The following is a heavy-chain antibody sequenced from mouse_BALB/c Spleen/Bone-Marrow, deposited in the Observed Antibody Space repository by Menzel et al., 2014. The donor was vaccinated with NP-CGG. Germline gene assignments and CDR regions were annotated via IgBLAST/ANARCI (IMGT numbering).Heavy chain of an antibody. CDR1: GYTFTSYW. Sequence: VQLQHSGAELVKPGAPVKLSCKASGYTFTSYWMNWVKQRPGRGLEWIGRIDPSDSETHYNQKFKDKATLTVDKSSSTAYIQLSSLTSEDSAVYYCARSTGYYWYFDVWGAGTTVTVSS. CDR2: IDPSDSET. J-gene: IGHJ1*01. V-gene: IGHV1-69*02. CDR3: ARSTGYYWYFDV. D-gene: IGHD2-2*01.